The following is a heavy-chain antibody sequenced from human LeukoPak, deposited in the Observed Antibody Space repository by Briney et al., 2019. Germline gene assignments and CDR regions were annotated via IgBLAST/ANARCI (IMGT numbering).Heavy chain of an antibody. D-gene: IGHD5-18*01. CDR3: AKRIQSAMATGY. CDR2: IRYDGSNK. V-gene: IGHV3-30*02. J-gene: IGHJ4*02. CDR1: GFTFSSYG. Sequence: GGSLRLSCAASGFTFSSYGMHWVRQAPGKGLEWVAFIRYDGSNKYYADSVKGRFTISRDNSKNTLYLQMNSLRAEDTAVYYCAKRIQSAMATGYWGQGTLVTVSS.